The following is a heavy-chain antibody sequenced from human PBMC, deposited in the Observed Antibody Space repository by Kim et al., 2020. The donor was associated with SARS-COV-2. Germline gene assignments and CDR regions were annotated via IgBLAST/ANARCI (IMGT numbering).Heavy chain of an antibody. V-gene: IGHV3-33*06. Sequence: KGRFTISRDNSKNTLYLQMNSLRAEDTAVYYCAKSFGGYGSGSYYKPFDIWGQGTMVTVSS. D-gene: IGHD3-10*01. CDR3: AKSFGGYGSGSYYKPFDI. J-gene: IGHJ3*02.